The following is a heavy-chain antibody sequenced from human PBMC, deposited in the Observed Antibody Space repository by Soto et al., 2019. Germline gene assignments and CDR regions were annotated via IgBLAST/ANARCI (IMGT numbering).Heavy chain of an antibody. CDR3: ARDRGIVGASIDAFDI. Sequence: QVQLVESGGGLVKPGGSLRLSCAASGFTFSDYYMSWIRQAPGKGLEWVSYISSSSSYTNYADSVKGRFTISRDNAKNSLDLQMNSLRAEDTAVYYCARDRGIVGASIDAFDIWGQGTMVTVSS. D-gene: IGHD1-26*01. J-gene: IGHJ3*02. CDR1: GFTFSDYY. CDR2: ISSSSSYT. V-gene: IGHV3-11*06.